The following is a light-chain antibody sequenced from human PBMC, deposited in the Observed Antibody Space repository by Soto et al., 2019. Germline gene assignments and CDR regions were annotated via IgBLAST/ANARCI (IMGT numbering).Light chain of an antibody. CDR1: SSDIVAYDY. CDR3: TSYNTKNTVV. CDR2: EVY. J-gene: IGLJ2*01. Sequence: QSVLTQPASLSGAPGQSITISYTGTSSDIVAYDYVSWFQQHPGKAPKLIIYEVYSRPSEISIRFSGSKSGNTASLTISGLQAEDEADYYCTSYNTKNTVVFGGGTKVTVL. V-gene: IGLV2-14*01.